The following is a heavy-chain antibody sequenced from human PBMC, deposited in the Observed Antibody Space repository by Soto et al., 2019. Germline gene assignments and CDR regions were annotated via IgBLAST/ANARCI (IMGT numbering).Heavy chain of an antibody. CDR2: ISYDGSDK. CDR1: GFTFSSSA. CDR3: AKDNPTIDY. J-gene: IGHJ4*02. Sequence: QVQLVESGGGVVQPGTSLRLSCAASGFTFSSSAMHWVRQAPGKGLEWVAIISYDGSDKHYGDSLEGRFTISRDNSKNTLFLQMNSLRPDDTAIYYCAKDNPTIDYWGQGTLVTVSS. V-gene: IGHV3-30*18.